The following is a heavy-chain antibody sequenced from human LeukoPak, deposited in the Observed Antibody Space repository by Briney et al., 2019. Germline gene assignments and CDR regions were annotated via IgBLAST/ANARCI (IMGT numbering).Heavy chain of an antibody. V-gene: IGHV1-2*02. CDR2: INPNSGGT. D-gene: IGHD3-10*01. CDR3: ARGYGSGSYWGMDYYYYYMDV. Sequence: ASVKVSCKASGYTFTGYYMHWVRQAPGQGLEWMGWINPNSGGTNYAQKFQGRVTMTRNTSISTAYMELSSLRSEDTAVYYCARGYGSGSYWGMDYYYYYMDVWGKGTTVTVSS. J-gene: IGHJ6*03. CDR1: GYTFTGYY.